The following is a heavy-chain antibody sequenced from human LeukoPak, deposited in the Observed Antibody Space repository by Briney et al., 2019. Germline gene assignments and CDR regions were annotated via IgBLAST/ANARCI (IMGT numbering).Heavy chain of an antibody. V-gene: IGHV4-39*07. D-gene: IGHD2-15*01. CDR2: IYYSGST. J-gene: IGHJ4*02. CDR1: GGSISSSSYY. CDR3: ARDISVVPYLHYFDY. Sequence: SETLSLTCTVSGGSISSSSYYWGWIRQPPGKGLEWIGSIYYSGSTYYNPSLNSRANISVDPSKNQFSLKLSSVTAADTAMYYCARDISVVPYLHYFDYWGQGTLVTVSS.